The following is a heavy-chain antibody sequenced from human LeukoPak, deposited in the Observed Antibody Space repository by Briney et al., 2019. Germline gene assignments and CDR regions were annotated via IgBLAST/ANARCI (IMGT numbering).Heavy chain of an antibody. J-gene: IGHJ4*02. CDR3: ARSGYGSRWYCFDH. CDR2: ISCSSSYI. Sequence: GGSLTLSCAASGFIHSTYNINCVPDSPGKGGEWVSHISCSSSYIYYAHSERGRFSISRDNAKNSLYLQMNGLRDEDTAVYYCARSGYGSRWYCFDHWGQGTLVTVSS. V-gene: IGHV3-48*02. CDR1: GFIHSTYN. D-gene: IGHD6-13*01.